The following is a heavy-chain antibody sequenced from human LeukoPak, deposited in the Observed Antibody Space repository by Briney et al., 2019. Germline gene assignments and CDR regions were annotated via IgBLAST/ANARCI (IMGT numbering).Heavy chain of an antibody. D-gene: IGHD3-22*01. CDR3: ARGRSRRTMIVVVNLYYYYYMDV. V-gene: IGHV1-8*03. J-gene: IGHJ6*03. CDR2: MNPNSGNT. CDR1: GYTFTSYD. Sequence: ASVKVSCKASGYTFTSYDINWVRQATGQGLEWMGWMNPNSGNTGYAQKFQGRVTITRNTSISTAYMELSSLRSEDTAAYYCARGRSRRTMIVVVNLYYYYYMDVWGKGTTVTVSS.